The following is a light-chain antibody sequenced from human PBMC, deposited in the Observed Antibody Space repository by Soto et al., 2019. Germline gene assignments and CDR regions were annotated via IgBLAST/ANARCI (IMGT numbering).Light chain of an antibody. CDR3: QSYDSSNLWV. CDR2: EDN. CDR1: SGSIASNY. J-gene: IGLJ3*02. Sequence: NFMLTQPHSVSESPGQTVTISCTGSSGSIASNYVQWYQQRPGSAPTTVIYEDNQRPSGVPDRFSGSIDSSSNSASLTISGLKTEDEADYYCQSYDSSNLWVFGGGTKVTVL. V-gene: IGLV6-57*02.